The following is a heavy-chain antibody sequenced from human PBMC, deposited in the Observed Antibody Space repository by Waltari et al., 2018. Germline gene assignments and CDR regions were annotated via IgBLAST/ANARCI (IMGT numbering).Heavy chain of an antibody. D-gene: IGHD2-2*02. CDR2: PSPIFGTD. Sequence: QVQLVQSGAEVKNPGSSVKVSCKASGGTFSSYAISWVRRAPGQGLEWRGGPSPIFGTDNYARRCTGRVTITADESTSTAYMELSSLRSEDTAVYYCARDRSLGYCSSTSCYRQPGYDAFDIWGQGTMVTVSS. V-gene: IGHV1-69*01. J-gene: IGHJ3*02. CDR3: ARDRSLGYCSSTSCYRQPGYDAFDI. CDR1: GGTFSSYA.